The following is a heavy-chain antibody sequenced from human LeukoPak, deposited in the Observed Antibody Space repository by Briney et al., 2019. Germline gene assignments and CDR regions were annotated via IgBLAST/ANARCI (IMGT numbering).Heavy chain of an antibody. J-gene: IGHJ3*02. CDR1: GFTFSGSV. D-gene: IGHD6-13*01. CDR3: SRLEDSSPIEVALDI. V-gene: IGHV3-73*01. CDR2: IRSKRNNYAT. Sequence: GGSLKLSCAASGFTFSGSVMHWVRQAAGKGLEWVGRIRSKRNNYATAYAASGIGRFTISRDDSKNTVYLHMDSLKTEDTALYYCSRLEDSSPIEVALDIWGQGTVVTVSS.